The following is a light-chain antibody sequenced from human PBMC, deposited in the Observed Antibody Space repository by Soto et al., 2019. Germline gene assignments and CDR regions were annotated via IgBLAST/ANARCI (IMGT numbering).Light chain of an antibody. J-gene: IGKJ2*01. CDR1: QSLSGN. V-gene: IGKV3-20*01. Sequence: EMVMTQSPATLSVSPGESATLSCRASQSLSGNLAWYQQKPGQAPRLIIYAASTRATGIPARFSGSGSGTDFTLTISRLEPEDFAVYYCQQYGSSPYTFGQGTKVDIK. CDR2: AAS. CDR3: QQYGSSPYT.